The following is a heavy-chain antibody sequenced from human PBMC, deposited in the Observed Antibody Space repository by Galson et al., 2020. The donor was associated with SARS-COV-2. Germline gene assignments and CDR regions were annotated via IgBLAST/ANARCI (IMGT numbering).Heavy chain of an antibody. D-gene: IGHD2-15*01. V-gene: IGHV1-18*04. Sequence: ASVKVSCKASGYIFTIYSISWVRQAPGQGPEWMGWVSPENGNTKFAQKFQGRVTMTTDTSTSTAYMELKNLRDDDTAVYYCARAGAFDGGNPRFDSWGQGTLVTVSS. CDR1: GYIFTIYS. J-gene: IGHJ4*02. CDR3: ARAGAFDGGNPRFDS. CDR2: VSPENGNT.